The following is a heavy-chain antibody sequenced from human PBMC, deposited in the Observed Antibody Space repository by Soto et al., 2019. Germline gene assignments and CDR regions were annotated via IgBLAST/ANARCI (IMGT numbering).Heavy chain of an antibody. J-gene: IGHJ6*02. CDR1: GFTFSSYG. V-gene: IGHV3-13*04. CDR3: GRVWAAAINHGMDV. CDR2: FGAPGDT. D-gene: IGHD3-16*01. Sequence: PGGDLRLCCADSGFTFSSYGMHVVRQRPGKGLEWVSTFGAPGDTHYADSVKGRFTISRENAKNSLYLHMNNLRAGDTAVYYCGRVWAAAINHGMDVWGQGTTVPVSS.